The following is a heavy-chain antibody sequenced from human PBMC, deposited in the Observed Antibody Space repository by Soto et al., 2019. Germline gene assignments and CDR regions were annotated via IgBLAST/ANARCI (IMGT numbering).Heavy chain of an antibody. CDR3: ARDPGQDEAMDY. CDR1: GFTFSNFG. CDR2: IWHDGKNK. J-gene: IGHJ4*02. Sequence: QVQVVESGGGVVQPGRSLRLSCVASGFTFSNFGMNWVRQAPGKGLEWVAVIWHDGKNKYYADSAEGRFTVSRDNSKNTLYLQMNSLTAEDTAVYYCARDPGQDEAMDYWGQGTLVTVSS. V-gene: IGHV3-33*01.